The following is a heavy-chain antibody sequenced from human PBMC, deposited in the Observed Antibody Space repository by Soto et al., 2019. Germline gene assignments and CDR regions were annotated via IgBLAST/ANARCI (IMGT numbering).Heavy chain of an antibody. J-gene: IGHJ3*02. CDR1: GFTFSTYA. Sequence: EVQVLESGGGLVQPGGSRKLSCAASGFTFSTYAMSWVRQAPGKGLEWVSAVSASGSNTYYADSVKGRFTISRDSSENTLYLQMNSLRAEDTAVYYWAKKAGSGGSLSATAAFDIWGQGTMLTVS. V-gene: IGHV3-23*01. CDR3: AKKAGSGGSLSATAAFDI. CDR2: VSASGSNT. D-gene: IGHD2-15*01.